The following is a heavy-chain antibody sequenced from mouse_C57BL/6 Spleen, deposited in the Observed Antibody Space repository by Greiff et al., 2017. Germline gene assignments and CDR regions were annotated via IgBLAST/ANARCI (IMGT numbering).Heavy chain of an antibody. D-gene: IGHD1-1*01. Sequence: EVMLVESGGGLVKPGGSLKLSCAASGFTFSSYAMSWVRQTPEKRLEWVATISAGGSYTYYPDNVKGRFTISRDNAKNNLYLQMSHLKSEDTARYYCAKEDYGSSYGVWGTGTTDTVSS. CDR2: ISAGGSYT. V-gene: IGHV5-4*01. CDR3: AKEDYGSSYGV. CDR1: GFTFSSYA. J-gene: IGHJ1*03.